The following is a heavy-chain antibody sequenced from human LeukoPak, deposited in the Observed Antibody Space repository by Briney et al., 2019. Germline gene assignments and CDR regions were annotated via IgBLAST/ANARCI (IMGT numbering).Heavy chain of an antibody. D-gene: IGHD1-7*01. V-gene: IGHV3-74*01. CDR3: ARGGTYSYEQVGY. Sequence: GGSLRLSCAASGFTFSSFAVGWVRQAPGKGLVWVSRINSDGSSTSYADSVKGRFTISRDNAKNTLYLQMNSLRAEDTAVYYCARGGTYSYEQVGYWGQGTLVTVSS. CDR1: GFTFSSFA. CDR2: INSDGSST. J-gene: IGHJ4*02.